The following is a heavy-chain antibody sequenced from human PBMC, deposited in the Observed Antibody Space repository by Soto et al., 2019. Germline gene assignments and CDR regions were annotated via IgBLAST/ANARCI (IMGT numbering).Heavy chain of an antibody. Sequence: SETLSLTCTVSGGSDIRDGYYWSWIRQHPGKGLEWIAYISYSGSSYSNPSLKSRVTISADTSKNQFSLRLTSVTAADTAVYFCARATPAGSADFWGQGTLVTVSS. CDR3: ARATPAGSADF. CDR1: GGSDIRDGYY. V-gene: IGHV4-31*03. J-gene: IGHJ4*02. CDR2: ISYSGSS. D-gene: IGHD2-2*01.